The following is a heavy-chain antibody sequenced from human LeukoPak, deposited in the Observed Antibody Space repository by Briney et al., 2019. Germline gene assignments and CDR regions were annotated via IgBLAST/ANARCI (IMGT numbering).Heavy chain of an antibody. CDR1: GFNFANHA. V-gene: IGHV3-23*01. CDR3: VREDTPATANY. CDR2: ISGGGDIT. Sequence: GGSLRLSCAASGFNFANHAVSWVRQTPGKGLEWVSAISGGGDITYYADSVTGRFTISRDNSKDTLFLQMHSLRPGDTAVYYCVREDTPATANYWGQGTLVTISS. J-gene: IGHJ4*02. D-gene: IGHD2-21*02.